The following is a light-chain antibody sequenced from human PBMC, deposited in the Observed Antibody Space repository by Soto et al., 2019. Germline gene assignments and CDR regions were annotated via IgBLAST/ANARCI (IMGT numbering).Light chain of an antibody. Sequence: EIVLTQSPGTLSLSPGERATLSCRASQSVSNSYLAWYQQKPGQAPRLLIYGASSRATGIPDRFSGSGSGTDFTLTISRLEPEDFAVYYCQQYGSSPQTFGQGTK. CDR3: QQYGSSPQT. V-gene: IGKV3-20*01. J-gene: IGKJ1*01. CDR1: QSVSNSY. CDR2: GAS.